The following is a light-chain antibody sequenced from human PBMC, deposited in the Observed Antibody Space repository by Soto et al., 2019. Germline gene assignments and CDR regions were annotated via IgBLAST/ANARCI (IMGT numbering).Light chain of an antibody. CDR1: QSVSSSY. J-gene: IGKJ5*01. CDR3: QQRSTWPT. Sequence: EIVLTQSPGTLPLSAGDRATLFCRASQSVSSSYLAWYQQKPGQAPRLLIYDASVRATGTPARFSGSGSGTDFTLTISSLEPEDFALYYCQQRSTWPTFGQGTRLEI. V-gene: IGKV3D-20*02. CDR2: DAS.